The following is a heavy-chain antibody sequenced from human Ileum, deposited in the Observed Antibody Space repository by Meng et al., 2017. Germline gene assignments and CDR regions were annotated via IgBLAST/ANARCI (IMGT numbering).Heavy chain of an antibody. V-gene: IGHV2-5*01. CDR3: AHRRGMSTTGGLFDP. CDR2: IYWSDEK. D-gene: IGHD1-1*01. Sequence: QITCKESCPTLVKPTQTLTLTCSFSGLSLSTSGGGVGLSRQPPGKALEWLAVIYWSDEKRYSPTLKSRLTITKDTSKNQVVLTVTNLDTVDTATYYCAHRRGMSTTGGLFDPWGQGTLVTVSS. J-gene: IGHJ5*02. CDR1: GLSLSTSGGG.